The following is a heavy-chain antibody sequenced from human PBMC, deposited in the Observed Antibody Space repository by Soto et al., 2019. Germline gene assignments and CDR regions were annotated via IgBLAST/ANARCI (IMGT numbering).Heavy chain of an antibody. CDR2: IYSGGST. CDR3: ARVYYYGSGSSYYFDY. Sequence: PGGSLRLSCAASGFTVSSNYMNWVRQAPGKGLEWVSIIYSGGSTYYTDSVKGRFTISRHNSKNTLYLQMNSLRAEDTAVYYCARVYYYGSGSSYYFDYWGQGTLVTVSS. D-gene: IGHD3-10*01. J-gene: IGHJ4*02. V-gene: IGHV3-53*04. CDR1: GFTVSSNY.